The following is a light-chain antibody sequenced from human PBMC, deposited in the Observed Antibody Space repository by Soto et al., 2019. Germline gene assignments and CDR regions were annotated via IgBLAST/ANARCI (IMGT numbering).Light chain of an antibody. V-gene: IGKV3-20*01. J-gene: IGKJ1*01. CDR3: QQCGSSPWT. CDR2: AAS. CDR1: QSVSSYY. Sequence: EIVLTQSPGTLSLSPGERATLSCRASQSVSSYYLAWYQQKPGQAPRLLIYAASSRATGIPARFSGGVSGTDFTLTISRLEPEDFSVYYCQQCGSSPWTFGQGTKVDIK.